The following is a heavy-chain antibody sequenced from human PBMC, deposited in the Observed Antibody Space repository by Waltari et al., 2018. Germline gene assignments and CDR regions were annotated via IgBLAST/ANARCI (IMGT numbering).Heavy chain of an antibody. D-gene: IGHD3-9*01. CDR3: ARHPYDILTGYYGFDY. CDR2: IYYSGVT. CDR1: GGSISSSSYY. V-gene: IGHV4-39*01. J-gene: IGHJ4*02. Sequence: QLQLQESGPGLVKPSETLSLTCTVSGGSISSSSYYWGWIRQPPGKGLEWIGGIYYSGVTFYNPALKCRVTISVDTSKNQFSLNLSSVTAADTAVYYCARHPYDILTGYYGFDYWGQGTLVTVSS.